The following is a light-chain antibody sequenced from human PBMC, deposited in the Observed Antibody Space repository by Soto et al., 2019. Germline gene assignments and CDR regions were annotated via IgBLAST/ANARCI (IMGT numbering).Light chain of an antibody. CDR3: SAYTVSRTYV. V-gene: IGLV2-14*03. J-gene: IGLJ1*01. CDR1: SSDAGAYNL. CDR2: NVY. Sequence: QSVLTQPASVSGSPGQSITISCTGTSSDAGAYNLVSWHQQHPGKAPKLMIYNVYDRPSGISYRFSGSKSGNTASLTISGLQGEDEADYYCSAYTVSRTYVFGTGSKVTVL.